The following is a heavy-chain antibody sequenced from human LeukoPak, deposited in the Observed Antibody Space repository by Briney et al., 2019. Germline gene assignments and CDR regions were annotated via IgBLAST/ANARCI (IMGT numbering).Heavy chain of an antibody. D-gene: IGHD1-26*01. CDR1: GFTFSSYA. CDR3: ARSIVGASQGY. V-gene: IGHV3-30-3*01. CDR2: ISYDGSNK. J-gene: IGHJ4*02. Sequence: GGSLRLSCAASGFTFSSYAMHWVRQAPGKGLEWVAVISYDGSNKYYADSVKGRFTISRDNSKNTLYLQMNSLRAEDTAVYYCARSIVGASQGYWGQGTLVTVS.